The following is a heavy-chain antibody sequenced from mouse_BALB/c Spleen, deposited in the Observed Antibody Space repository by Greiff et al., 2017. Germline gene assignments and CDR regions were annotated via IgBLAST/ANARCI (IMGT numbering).Heavy chain of an antibody. CDR2: IDPANGNT. Sequence: VQLKESGAELVKPGASVKLSCTASGFNIKDPYMHWVKQRPEQGLEWIGRIDPANGNTKYDPKFQGKATITADTSSNTAYLQLSSLTSEDTAVYYCARGYGNYHGYFDVWGAGTTVTVSS. CDR1: GFNIKDPY. V-gene: IGHV14-3*02. CDR3: ARGYGNYHGYFDV. J-gene: IGHJ1*01. D-gene: IGHD2-10*02.